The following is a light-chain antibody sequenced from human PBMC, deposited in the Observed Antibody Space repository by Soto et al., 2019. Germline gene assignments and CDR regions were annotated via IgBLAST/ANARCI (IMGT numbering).Light chain of an antibody. J-gene: IGLJ2*01. CDR1: GGHSTNA. V-gene: IGLV4-69*01. CDR2: LKDDGSH. CDR3: QTWGTATVV. Sequence: QLVLTQSPSASASLGASVRLTCTLSGGHSTNAIAWYQLQPEKGPRYLMNLKDDGSHITGDGIPDRFSGSSSGAERYLTISSLQSEDEADYYCQTWGTATVVFGGGTKLTVL.